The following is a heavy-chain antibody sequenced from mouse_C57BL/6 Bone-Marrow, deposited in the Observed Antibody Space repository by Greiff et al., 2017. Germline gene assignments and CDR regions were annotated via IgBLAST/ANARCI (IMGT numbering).Heavy chain of an antibody. Sequence: EVNLVASGGGLVQSGRSLRLSCATSGFTFSDFYMEWVRQAPGKGLAWIAASSNKANDYPTEYSASVTGRFIVSSDTSQCILYLQMNALRAEDTASYYGAREERGGYDSNDGGSMDYWGQGTSGTVSS. CDR2: SSNKANDYPT. CDR3: AREERGGYDSNDGGSMDY. V-gene: IGHV7-1*01. J-gene: IGHJ4*01. CDR1: GFTFSDFY. D-gene: IGHD2-5*01.